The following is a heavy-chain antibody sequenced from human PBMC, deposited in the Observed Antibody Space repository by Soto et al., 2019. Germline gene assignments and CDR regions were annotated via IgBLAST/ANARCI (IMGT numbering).Heavy chain of an antibody. Sequence: ASVKVSCKASGYTLTSYGISWVRQAPGQGLEWMGWISAYNGNTNYAQKLQGRVTMTTDTSTSTAYMEVRSLRSDDTAVYYCARDEYNFYNGSGSSAFDIWGQGTMVTVSS. J-gene: IGHJ3*02. CDR1: GYTLTSYG. CDR2: ISAYNGNT. V-gene: IGHV1-18*01. D-gene: IGHD3-10*01. CDR3: ARDEYNFYNGSGSSAFDI.